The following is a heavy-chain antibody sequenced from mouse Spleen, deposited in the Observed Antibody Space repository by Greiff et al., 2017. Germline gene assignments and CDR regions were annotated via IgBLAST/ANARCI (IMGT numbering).Heavy chain of an antibody. CDR1: GYAFSSSW. CDR3: ARRGYYDGSSAWFAY. D-gene: IGHD1-1*01. CDR2: IYPGDGDT. Sequence: QVQLQQSGPELVKPGASVKISCKASGYAFSSSWMNWVKQRPGKGLEWIGRIYPGDGDTNYNGKFKGKATLTADKSSSTAYMQLSSLTSEDSAVYFCARRGYYDGSSAWFAYWGQGTLVTVSA. J-gene: IGHJ3*01. V-gene: IGHV1-82*01.